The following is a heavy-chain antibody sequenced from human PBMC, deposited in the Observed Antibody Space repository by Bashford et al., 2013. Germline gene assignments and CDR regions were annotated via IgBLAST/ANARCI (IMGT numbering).Heavy chain of an antibody. CDR3: ARSIMTTVTTFYY. J-gene: IGHJ4*02. V-gene: IGHV4-34*01. Sequence: SSETLSLTCTVSGGPFSGYYYSWIRQPPGKGLEWIGEINHGGSTNYNPSLKSRVTISVDTSKNQFSLELSSVTAADTAVYYCARSIMTTVTTFYYWGQGTLVTVSS. CDR2: INHGGST. CDR1: GGPFSGYY. D-gene: IGHD4-17*01.